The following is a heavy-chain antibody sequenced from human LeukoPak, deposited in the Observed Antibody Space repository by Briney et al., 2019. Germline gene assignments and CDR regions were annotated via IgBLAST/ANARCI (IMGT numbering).Heavy chain of an antibody. D-gene: IGHD3-10*01. J-gene: IGHJ4*02. Sequence: GRSLRLSCAASGFTFSSYAMHWVRQAPGKGLELVAVISYDGSNKYYADFVKGRFTISRDNSKNTLYLQMNSLRADDTAVYYCARGVPIPATHPIDYWGQGSLVTVAS. CDR1: GFTFSSYA. CDR2: ISYDGSNK. CDR3: ARGVPIPATHPIDY. V-gene: IGHV3-30*07.